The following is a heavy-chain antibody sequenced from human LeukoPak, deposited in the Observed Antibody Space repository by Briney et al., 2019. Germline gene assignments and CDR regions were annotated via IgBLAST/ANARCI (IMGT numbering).Heavy chain of an antibody. J-gene: IGHJ4*02. CDR3: AMYYYDSSGYSKSYYFDY. D-gene: IGHD3-22*01. CDR2: ISGSGGST. CDR1: GFTFSSYA. V-gene: IGHV3-23*01. Sequence: PGGSLRLSCAASGFTFSSYAMSWVRQAPGKGLEWVSAISGSGGSTYYAGSVKGRFTISRDNSKNTLYLQMSSLRAEDTAVYYCAMYYYDSSGYSKSYYFDYWGQGTLVTVSS.